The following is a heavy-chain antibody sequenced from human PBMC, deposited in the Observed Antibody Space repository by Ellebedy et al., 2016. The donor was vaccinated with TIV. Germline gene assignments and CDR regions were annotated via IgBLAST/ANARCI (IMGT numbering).Heavy chain of an antibody. Sequence: AASVKVSCKASGYTFTNYGVSWLRQAPGQGLEWMGWISGYNGNTYYVQTFQGRVTMTTATSTCTAYMELRSLRSDDPAVYFCARFGPRIRSDWGGGYNWFDPWGQGTLVTVSS. CDR2: ISGYNGNT. CDR1: GYTFTNYG. D-gene: IGHD3/OR15-3a*01. CDR3: ARFGPRIRSDWGGGYNWFDP. J-gene: IGHJ5*02. V-gene: IGHV1-18*04.